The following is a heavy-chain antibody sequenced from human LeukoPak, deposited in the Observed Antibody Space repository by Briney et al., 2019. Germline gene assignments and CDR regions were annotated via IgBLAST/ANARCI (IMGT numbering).Heavy chain of an antibody. CDR1: GFTFSSYE. V-gene: IGHV3-21*01. Sequence: PGGSLRLSCAASGFTFSSYEMNWVRQAPGKGLEWVSSISSSSSYIYYADSVKGRFTISRDNAKSSLYLQMNSLRAEDTAVYYCARGYGYNYLPYYFDYWGQGTLVTVSS. CDR3: ARGYGYNYLPYYFDY. CDR2: ISSSSSYI. J-gene: IGHJ4*02. D-gene: IGHD5-24*01.